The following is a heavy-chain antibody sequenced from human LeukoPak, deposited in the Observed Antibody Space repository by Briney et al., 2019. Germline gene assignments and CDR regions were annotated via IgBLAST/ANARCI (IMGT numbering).Heavy chain of an antibody. J-gene: IGHJ4*02. CDR2: ICPDGTVT. CDR3: VRDFRSADY. CDR1: GFTFSTYC. V-gene: IGHV3-74*01. Sequence: GGSLRLSCAASGFTFSTYCMHWVRQAPGKGPMWVSRICPDGTVTNYADSVKARFIISRVNARNTVYLQMNSLRVEDTAVYYCVRDFRSADYWGQGTLVTVSS.